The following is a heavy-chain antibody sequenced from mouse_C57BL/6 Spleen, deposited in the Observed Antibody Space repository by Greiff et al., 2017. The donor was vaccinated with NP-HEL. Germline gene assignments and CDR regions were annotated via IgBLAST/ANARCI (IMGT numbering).Heavy chain of an antibody. CDR1: GFTFSSYA. CDR3: ARDKGLGRGYFDY. J-gene: IGHJ2*01. CDR2: ISDGGSYT. V-gene: IGHV5-4*01. Sequence: EVQLVESGGGLVKPGGSLKLSCAASGFTFSSYAMSWVRQTPEKRLEWVATISDGGSYTYYPDNVKGRFTISRDNAKNNLYLQMSHLKSEDTAMDYCARDKGLGRGYFDYWGQGTTLTVSS. D-gene: IGHD4-1*01.